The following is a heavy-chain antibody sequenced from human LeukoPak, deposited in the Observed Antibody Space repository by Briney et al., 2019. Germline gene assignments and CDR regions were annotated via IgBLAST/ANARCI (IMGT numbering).Heavy chain of an antibody. CDR1: GFTFSSYA. J-gene: IGHJ4*02. CDR2: ISYDGSNK. V-gene: IGHV3-30-3*01. Sequence: GGSLRLSCAASGFTFSSYAMHWVRQAPGKGLEWVAVISYDGSNKYYADSVKGRFTISRDNSKNTLYLQMNSLRAEDTAVYYCARGLSGSYFTFDYWGQGTLVTVSS. D-gene: IGHD1-26*01. CDR3: ARGLSGSYFTFDY.